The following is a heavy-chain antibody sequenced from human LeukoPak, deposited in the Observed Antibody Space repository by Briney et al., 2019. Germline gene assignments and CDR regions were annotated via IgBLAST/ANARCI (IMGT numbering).Heavy chain of an antibody. J-gene: IGHJ1*01. CDR2: ISPSGGIT. D-gene: IGHD3-16*01. Sequence: PGGFLKLPFSGPGFTFYNHGLKLVPPAPGKGLEWVSGISPSGGITYYTDSVRGRFTISRDNSKNTVSLQMNSLRGEDTAVYYCAKDDAWGRYKDWGQGTLVTVSS. CDR1: GFTFYNHG. V-gene: IGHV3-23*01. CDR3: AKDDAWGRYKD.